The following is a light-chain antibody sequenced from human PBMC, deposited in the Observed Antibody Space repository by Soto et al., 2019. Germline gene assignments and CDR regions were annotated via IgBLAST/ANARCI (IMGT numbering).Light chain of an antibody. Sequence: QSALTQPASVSGSPGPSITISCTGTSSDVGSYNLVSWYQQHPGKAPKLMIYEGSKRPSGVSNRFSGSKSGNTASLTISGLQAEDEADYYCCSYAGHRVFGGGTKLTVL. V-gene: IGLV2-23*01. CDR1: SSDVGSYNL. CDR3: CSYAGHRV. J-gene: IGLJ2*01. CDR2: EGS.